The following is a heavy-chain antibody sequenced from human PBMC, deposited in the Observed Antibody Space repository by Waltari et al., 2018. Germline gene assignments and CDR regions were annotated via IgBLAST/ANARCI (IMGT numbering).Heavy chain of an antibody. CDR3: ARCLAGLRFLQWLHFDS. CDR2: INTNSDGT. V-gene: IGHV1-2*02. Sequence: QVQLVQSGAEVKKPGASVKVSCKAAGYIFTGYYMHWVRQAPGQGLEWMGWINTNSDGTNYAQRFQGRVNMTRVTSISTVYMELGGLRSDDTAVYYCARCLAGLRFLQWLHFDSWGQGTLVTVSS. CDR1: GYIFTGYY. D-gene: IGHD3-3*01. J-gene: IGHJ4*02.